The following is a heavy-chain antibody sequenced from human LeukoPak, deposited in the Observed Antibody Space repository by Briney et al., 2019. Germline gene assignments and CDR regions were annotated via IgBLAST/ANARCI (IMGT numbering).Heavy chain of an antibody. CDR2: IGSDNKP. V-gene: IGHV3-69-1*02. CDR1: GFTFSAYA. Sequence: PGGSLRLSCEASGFTFSAYAMTWVRQAPGKGLEWVSSIGSDNKPHYSESVKGRFAISRDNAKNSLYLQMNSLRAEDTAVYYCASLSITMIVVVSDYWGQGTLVTVSS. D-gene: IGHD3-22*01. J-gene: IGHJ4*02. CDR3: ASLSITMIVVVSDY.